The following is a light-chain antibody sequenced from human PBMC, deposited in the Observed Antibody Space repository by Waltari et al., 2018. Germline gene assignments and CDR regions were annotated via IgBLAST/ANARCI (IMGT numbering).Light chain of an antibody. CDR3: CSYAGSYVV. CDR2: EGS. Sequence: QSALTQPASVSGSPGQSITISCTGTSSDVGSYNLVSWYQQHPGKVPKLIISEGSKRPSGVSTRFSGSKSGNTASLTISGLQAEDEADYYCCSYAGSYVVFGGGTKLTVL. J-gene: IGLJ2*01. V-gene: IGLV2-23*01. CDR1: SSDVGSYNL.